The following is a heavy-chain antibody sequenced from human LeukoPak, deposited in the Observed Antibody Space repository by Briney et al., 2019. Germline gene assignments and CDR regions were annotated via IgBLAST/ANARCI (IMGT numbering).Heavy chain of an antibody. D-gene: IGHD6-13*01. V-gene: IGHV3-7*03. CDR3: AKSASLITGRGSSWDPFDY. Sequence: GGSLRLSCAASGFSFSTYWMSWVRQAPGKGLEWVANIKQDGSEKYYVDSVKGRFTISRDNAKNSLYLQMNSLRAEDTAVYYCAKSASLITGRGSSWDPFDYWGQGTLVTVSS. J-gene: IGHJ4*02. CDR1: GFSFSTYW. CDR2: IKQDGSEK.